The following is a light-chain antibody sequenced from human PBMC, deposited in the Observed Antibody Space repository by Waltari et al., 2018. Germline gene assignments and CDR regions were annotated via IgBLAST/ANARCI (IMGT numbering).Light chain of an antibody. V-gene: IGKV3-11*01. Sequence: DIVLTQSPATLSLSPGERATLSCRASQSVSSSLAWYQHKPGQAPRLLIYDASNRATGIPARFSGSGSGTDFTLTISSLEPEDFAVYYCQQRSNWPWTFGQGTKVEIK. CDR1: QSVSSS. CDR2: DAS. J-gene: IGKJ1*01. CDR3: QQRSNWPWT.